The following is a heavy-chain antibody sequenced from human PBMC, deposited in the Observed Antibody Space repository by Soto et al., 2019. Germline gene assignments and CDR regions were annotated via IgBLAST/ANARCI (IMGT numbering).Heavy chain of an antibody. CDR2: ISGSGGST. CDR1: GFTFSSYA. D-gene: IGHD5-12*01. J-gene: IGHJ4*02. Sequence: EVQLLESGGGLVQPGGSLSLSCAASGFTFSSYAMRWVRQAPGEGLEWVSAISGSGGSTYYADSVKGRFTISMDNSKNSLSLQMDSLTGEDSAVYYCAIVPAVCIVAKMKDQYCFDYWGQGTLVTVSS. V-gene: IGHV3-23*01. CDR3: AIVPAVCIVAKMKDQYCFDY.